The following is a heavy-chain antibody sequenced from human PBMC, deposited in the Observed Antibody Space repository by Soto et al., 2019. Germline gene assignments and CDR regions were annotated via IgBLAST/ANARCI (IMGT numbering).Heavy chain of an antibody. J-gene: IGHJ2*01. V-gene: IGHV4-34*01. Sequence: QVQLQQWGAGLLKPSETLSLTCAVYGGSFSGYYWSWIRQPPGKGLEWIGEINHSGSTNYNPSLKRRVTLSVATSKNQFSLKLSSVTAADTAVYYCARGSGYSSSYRYFDLWGRGTLVTVSS. D-gene: IGHD6-13*01. CDR2: INHSGST. CDR3: ARGSGYSSSYRYFDL. CDR1: GGSFSGYY.